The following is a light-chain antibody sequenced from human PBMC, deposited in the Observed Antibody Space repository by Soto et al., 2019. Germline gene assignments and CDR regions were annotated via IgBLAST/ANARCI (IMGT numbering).Light chain of an antibody. CDR1: QTVRNTQ. J-gene: IGKJ5*01. Sequence: IVLTQSPGTLSLSPGERDTLSCRASQTVRNTQLAWYQQKRGQAPRLLIYVASSRATGLPDRFSGSGSGTDFTLTISRREPEDFAVYYCQHYCTSPITFGQGTRLEIK. CDR3: QHYCTSPIT. V-gene: IGKV3-20*01. CDR2: VAS.